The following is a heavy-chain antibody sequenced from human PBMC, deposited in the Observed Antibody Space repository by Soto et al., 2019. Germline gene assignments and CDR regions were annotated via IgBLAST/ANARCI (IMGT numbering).Heavy chain of an antibody. CDR1: GFTFSSYA. D-gene: IGHD3-3*01. V-gene: IGHV3-30-3*01. J-gene: IGHJ4*02. CDR2: ISYDGSNK. CDR3: ARVGRRITIFGAHFDY. Sequence: HPGGSLRLSCAASGFTFSSYAMHWVRQAPGKGLEWVAVISYDGSNKYYADSVKGRFTISRDNSKNTLYLQMNSLRAEDTAVYYCARVGRRITIFGAHFDYWGQGTLVTVSS.